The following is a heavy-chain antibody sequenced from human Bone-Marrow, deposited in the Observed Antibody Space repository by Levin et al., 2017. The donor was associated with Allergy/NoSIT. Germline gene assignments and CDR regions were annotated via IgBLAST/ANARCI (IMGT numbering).Heavy chain of an antibody. CDR3: ARTGDDY. Sequence: GESLKISCAVSGFTFTNYWMTWVRQAPGKGLEWVANIKQDGSEKYYVDSVKGRFTISRDNGKNSLYLQMYSLRAEDTAVYYCARTGDDYWGQGTLVTVSS. V-gene: IGHV3-7*04. D-gene: IGHD4-17*01. J-gene: IGHJ4*02. CDR2: IKQDGSEK. CDR1: GFTFTNYW.